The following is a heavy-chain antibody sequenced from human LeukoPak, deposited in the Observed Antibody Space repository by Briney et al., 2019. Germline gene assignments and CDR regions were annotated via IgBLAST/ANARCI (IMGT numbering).Heavy chain of an antibody. CDR2: IIGSGGST. CDR1: GFTSSSYS. CDR3: GSTIVVVITTDAFDI. D-gene: IGHD3-22*01. J-gene: IGHJ3*02. Sequence: GGSLRLSCAASGFTSSSYSMSWVRQAPGKGLEWVSAIIGSGGSTYYADSVKGRFTISRDNSKNTLYLQMNSLRAEDTAVYYCGSTIVVVITTDAFDIWGQGTMVTVSS. V-gene: IGHV3-23*01.